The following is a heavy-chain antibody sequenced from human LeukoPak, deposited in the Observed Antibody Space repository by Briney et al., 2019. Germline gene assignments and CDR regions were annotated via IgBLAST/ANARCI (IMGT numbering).Heavy chain of an antibody. D-gene: IGHD3-10*01. V-gene: IGHV1-69*13. J-gene: IGHJ6*04. CDR1: GGTFSSYA. CDR3: ARELGLDYYGSGSRRSDPYYYYGMDV. CDR2: IIPIFGTA. Sequence: SVKVSCKASGGTFSSYAISWVRQAPGQGLEWMGGIIPIFGTANYAQKFQGGVTITADESTSTAYMELSSLRSEDTAVYYCARELGLDYYGSGSRRSDPYYYYGMDVWGKGTTVTASS.